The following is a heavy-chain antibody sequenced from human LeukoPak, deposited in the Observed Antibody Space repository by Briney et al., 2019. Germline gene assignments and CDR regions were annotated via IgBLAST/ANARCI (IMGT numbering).Heavy chain of an antibody. D-gene: IGHD2-2*01. CDR3: VRFIVLPGARWFDP. V-gene: IGHV3-64D*06. CDR2: ISSNGGRT. Sequence: GGSLRLSCSASGFTFSSYAMHWVRQAPGKGLEYVSAISSNGGRTYYADSVKGRFTITRDNSKNTLHLQMSSLRAEDTAVYYCVRFIVLPGARWFDPWGQGTLVTVSS. J-gene: IGHJ5*02. CDR1: GFTFSSYA.